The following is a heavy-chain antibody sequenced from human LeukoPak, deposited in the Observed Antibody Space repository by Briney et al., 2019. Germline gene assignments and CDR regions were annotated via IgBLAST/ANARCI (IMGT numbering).Heavy chain of an antibody. Sequence: GGSLRLSCAASGFVFSDYYMHWVRQAPGKGLVWVANIKQDGSEKYYVDSVKGRFTISRDNAKNSLYLQMNSLRAEDTAVYYCARKSYYYYMDVWGKGTTVTISS. CDR1: GFVFSDYY. CDR2: IKQDGSEK. J-gene: IGHJ6*03. V-gene: IGHV3-7*01. CDR3: ARKSYYYYMDV.